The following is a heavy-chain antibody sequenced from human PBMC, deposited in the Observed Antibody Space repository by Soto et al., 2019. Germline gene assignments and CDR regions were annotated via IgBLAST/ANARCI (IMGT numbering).Heavy chain of an antibody. D-gene: IGHD2-2*01. J-gene: IGHJ2*01. Sequence: EEQLVESGGGLVQPGGSLRLSCTASGFAFASHWLSWVRQAPGQGLEWVAHINPDGGGTFYMDSVKGRFTISRDNARNSVYLQMNSLRVEDTAVYFCARSPYASGDLWGRCTLVAVSS. CDR2: INPDGGGT. V-gene: IGHV3-7*03. CDR1: GFAFASHW. CDR3: ARSPYASGDL.